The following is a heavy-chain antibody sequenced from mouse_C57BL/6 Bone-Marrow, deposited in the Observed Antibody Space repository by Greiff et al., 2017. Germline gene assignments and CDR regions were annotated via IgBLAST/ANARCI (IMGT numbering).Heavy chain of an antibody. Sequence: EVKLMESGGGLVQPGGSMKLSCAASGFTFSDAWMDWVRQSPEKGLEWVDHATYYAESVKGRFTISRDDSKSSVYLQMNSLRAEDTGIYYCTRPLTGTQGVYFDYWGQGTTLTVSS. D-gene: IGHD4-1*01. CDR3: TRPLTGTQGVYFDY. CDR2: HAT. V-gene: IGHV6-6*01. J-gene: IGHJ2*01. CDR1: GFTFSDAW.